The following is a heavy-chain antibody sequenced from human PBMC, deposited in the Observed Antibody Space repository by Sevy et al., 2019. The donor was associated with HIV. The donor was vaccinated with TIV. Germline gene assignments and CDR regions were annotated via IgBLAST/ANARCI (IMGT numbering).Heavy chain of an antibody. J-gene: IGHJ4*02. Sequence: SETLSLTCTVSGGSISSYYWSWIRQPAGKGLEWIGRIYTSGSTNYNPSLKSRVTMSVDTSKNQFSLKLSSVTAADTAVYYCAREGYCSSTSCYTGFDYWGQGTLVTVSS. V-gene: IGHV4-4*07. CDR3: AREGYCSSTSCYTGFDY. CDR2: IYTSGST. CDR1: GGSISSYY. D-gene: IGHD2-2*02.